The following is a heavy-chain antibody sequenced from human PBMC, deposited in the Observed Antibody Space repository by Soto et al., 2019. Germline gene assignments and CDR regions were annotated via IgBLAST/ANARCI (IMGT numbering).Heavy chain of an antibody. Sequence: PGESLKISCKASGYSFTNYWIAWVRQMPGKGLEWMGMIYPSDSDTRYGPSFQGQVTISADRSISTAYLQWSNLRASDTAMYYCARGFCTSTHCYLSRLDYWGQGALVTVSS. D-gene: IGHD2-2*01. J-gene: IGHJ4*02. V-gene: IGHV5-51*01. CDR3: ARGFCTSTHCYLSRLDY. CDR1: GYSFTNYW. CDR2: IYPSDSDT.